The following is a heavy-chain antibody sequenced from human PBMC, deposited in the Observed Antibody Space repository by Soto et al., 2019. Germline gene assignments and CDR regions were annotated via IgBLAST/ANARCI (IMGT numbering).Heavy chain of an antibody. J-gene: IGHJ6*02. CDR1: GFTFSSYA. CDR3: ARDLQNYYYYGMDV. V-gene: IGHV3-30-3*01. Sequence: GGSLRLSCAAYGFTFSSYAMHWVRQAPGKGLEWVAVISYDGSNKYYADSVKGRFTISRDNSKNTLYLQMNSLRAEDTAVYYCARDLQNYYYYGMDVWGQGTTVTVSS. CDR2: ISYDGSNK.